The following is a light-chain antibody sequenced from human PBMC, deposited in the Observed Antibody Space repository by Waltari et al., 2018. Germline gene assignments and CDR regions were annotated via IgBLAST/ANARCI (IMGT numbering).Light chain of an antibody. Sequence: SVLPQPPSVSAAPGQKVTISCSGSSSTLGNNYVACYQQLPGSAPKLLIYHNYKRPSGGPGRFSGSSSGTSATLGITGLQTGDEAVYYCGTWDTSLSPGEVFGGGTKLTVL. CDR3: GTWDTSLSPGEV. V-gene: IGLV1-51*01. J-gene: IGLJ2*01. CDR1: SSTLGNNY. CDR2: HNY.